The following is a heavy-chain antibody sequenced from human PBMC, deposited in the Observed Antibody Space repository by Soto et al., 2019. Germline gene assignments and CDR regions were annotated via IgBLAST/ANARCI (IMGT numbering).Heavy chain of an antibody. CDR3: AKSLVVVPAAMSDYYFDY. Sequence: GGSLRLSCAASGFTFSSFGMHWVRQAPGKGLEWVAVISYDGSNKYYADSVKGRFTISRDNSKNTLYLQMNSLRAEDTAVYYCAKSLVVVPAAMSDYYFDYWGQGTLVTVSS. V-gene: IGHV3-30*18. CDR2: ISYDGSNK. D-gene: IGHD2-2*01. J-gene: IGHJ4*02. CDR1: GFTFSSFG.